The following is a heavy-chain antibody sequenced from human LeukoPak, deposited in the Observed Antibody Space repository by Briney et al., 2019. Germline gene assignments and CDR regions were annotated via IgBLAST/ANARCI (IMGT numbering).Heavy chain of an antibody. D-gene: IGHD5-24*01. Sequence: SETLSLTCTVSGGSISSYYWTWIRQPPGKGLEWIGYIYYSGSTNYNPSLMSRVTFSVDTSKNQFSLKLTSVTAADTAVYCCARVSSGSRRDGYNVVDYWGQGTLVTVSS. CDR1: GGSISSYY. CDR2: IYYSGST. V-gene: IGHV4-59*01. CDR3: ARVSSGSRRDGYNVVDY. J-gene: IGHJ4*02.